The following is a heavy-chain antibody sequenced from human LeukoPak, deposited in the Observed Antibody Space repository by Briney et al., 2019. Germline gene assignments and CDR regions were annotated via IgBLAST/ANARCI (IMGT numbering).Heavy chain of an antibody. J-gene: IGHJ1*01. Sequence: ASVKVSCKASGYTFTGYYMHWVRQAPGQGLEWMGRINPNSGGTNYAQKFQGRVTMTRDTSISTAYMELSRLRSDDTAVYYCARGSYYYDSSGLQYFQHWGRAPWSPSPQ. D-gene: IGHD3-22*01. CDR3: ARGSYYYDSSGLQYFQH. CDR2: INPNSGGT. V-gene: IGHV1-2*06. CDR1: GYTFTGYY.